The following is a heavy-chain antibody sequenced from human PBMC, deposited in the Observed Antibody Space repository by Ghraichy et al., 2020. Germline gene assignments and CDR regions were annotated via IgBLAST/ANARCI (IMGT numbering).Heavy chain of an antibody. D-gene: IGHD3-16*02. CDR3: ARGSEMYPYYDYVWGSYRGRNWFDP. J-gene: IGHJ5*02. V-gene: IGHV4-34*01. CDR1: GGSFSGYY. Sequence: SETLSLTCAVYGGSFSGYYWSWIRQPPGKGLEWIGEINHSGSTNYNPSLKSRVTISVDTSKNQFSLKLSSVTAADTAVYYCARGSEMYPYYDYVWGSYRGRNWFDPWGQGTLVTVSS. CDR2: INHSGST.